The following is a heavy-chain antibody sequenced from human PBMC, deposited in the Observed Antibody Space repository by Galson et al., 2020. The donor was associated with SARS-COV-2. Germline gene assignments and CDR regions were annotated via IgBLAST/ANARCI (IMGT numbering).Heavy chain of an antibody. CDR3: ARDNPLIVGPKGYHYGMDV. V-gene: IGHV3-30*04. D-gene: IGHD1-26*01. Sequence: GGSLRLSCAASGFTFSNYAMHWVRQAPGKGLEWVTVISYDGSTNYYSDSVSGRFTISRDNSKNTLYLEMNSLRAEDTAVYYCARDNPLIVGPKGYHYGMDVWGQGTTVTVSS. CDR2: ISYDGSTN. CDR1: GFTFSNYA. J-gene: IGHJ6*02.